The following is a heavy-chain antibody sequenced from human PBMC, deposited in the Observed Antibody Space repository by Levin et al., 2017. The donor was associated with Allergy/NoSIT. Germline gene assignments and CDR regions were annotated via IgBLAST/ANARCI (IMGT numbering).Heavy chain of an antibody. CDR1: GFTFNGYY. D-gene: IGHD6-19*01. V-gene: IGHV3-11*01. Sequence: GGSLRLSCAASGFTFNGYYMSWIRQAPGKGLEWVSYIASDGSNMNHADSVRGRFTISRDNAKNSLYLQMSSLRAEDTAVYYCARDRGAVAPGYFDYWGQGTLVTVSS. J-gene: IGHJ4*02. CDR3: ARDRGAVAPGYFDY. CDR2: IASDGSNM.